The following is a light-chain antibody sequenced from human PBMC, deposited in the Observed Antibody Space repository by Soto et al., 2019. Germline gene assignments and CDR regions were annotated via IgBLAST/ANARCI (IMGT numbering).Light chain of an antibody. Sequence: DIQMTQSPSNLYASVGDRVNITCRASQSISSWLAWYQQKPGKDPKILIYDASSLESGVQSRFSGSGSGTEFTLTISSLQPDDFATYYCQQYNSYSAFGTGTRLEIK. CDR1: QSISSW. CDR2: DAS. J-gene: IGKJ5*01. CDR3: QQYNSYSA. V-gene: IGKV1-5*01.